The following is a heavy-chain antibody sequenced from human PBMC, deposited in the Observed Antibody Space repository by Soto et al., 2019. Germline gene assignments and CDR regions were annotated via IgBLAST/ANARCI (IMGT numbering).Heavy chain of an antibody. Sequence: SETLSLTCTVSGGSVSSGGSYWGWIRRPPGKGLEWIGYIYYSGNTYFNPSLKSRVTLSVGTSKNQFSLNLSSVTAADTAVYYCVRYCSTTKCPFDYWGQGTLVTVSS. V-gene: IGHV4-30-4*01. CDR1: GGSVSSGGSY. J-gene: IGHJ4*02. D-gene: IGHD2-2*01. CDR3: VRYCSTTKCPFDY. CDR2: IYYSGNT.